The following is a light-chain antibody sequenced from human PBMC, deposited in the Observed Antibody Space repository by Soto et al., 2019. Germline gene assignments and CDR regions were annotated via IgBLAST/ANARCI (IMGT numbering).Light chain of an antibody. CDR1: QSVSSSY. Sequence: EMVLTQSPGTLSLSPGERATLSCRARQSVSSSYLAWYQQKPGQAPRLLIYGASSRATGIPDRFSGSGSGTDFTLISSRLEPEDFAVYYCQQYGSSPRTFGQGTKVEIK. CDR3: QQYGSSPRT. CDR2: GAS. J-gene: IGKJ1*01. V-gene: IGKV3-20*01.